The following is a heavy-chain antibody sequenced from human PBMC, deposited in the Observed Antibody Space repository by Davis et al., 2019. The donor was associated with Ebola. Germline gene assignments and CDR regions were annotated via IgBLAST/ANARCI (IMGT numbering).Heavy chain of an antibody. CDR1: GFSYDDYA. D-gene: IGHD4-11*01. V-gene: IGHV3-43*02. J-gene: IGHJ6*02. Sequence: PGGSLRLSCAASGFSYDDYAMHWVRQAPGTGLEWVSVISGNGGRTYYADSVKGRFTISRDNSRNSLYLQMNSLTSEDSALYYCAKDRSDYSSALMYVAMDVWGQGTTVTISS. CDR2: ISGNGGRT. CDR3: AKDRSDYSSALMYVAMDV.